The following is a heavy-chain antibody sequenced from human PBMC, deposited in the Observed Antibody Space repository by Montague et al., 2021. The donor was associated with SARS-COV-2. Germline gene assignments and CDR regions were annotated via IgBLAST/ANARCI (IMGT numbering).Heavy chain of an antibody. J-gene: IGHJ6*02. CDR3: ARAGVIIGNYYHYGMDF. D-gene: IGHD3-10*01. Sequence: YIGWRKNYKHSLKSRVTISIDTSKNQFSLKVSSVTAADTAVYHCARAGVIIGNYYHYGMDFWGQGTTVTVSS. CDR2: YIGWRK. V-gene: IGHV4-61*02.